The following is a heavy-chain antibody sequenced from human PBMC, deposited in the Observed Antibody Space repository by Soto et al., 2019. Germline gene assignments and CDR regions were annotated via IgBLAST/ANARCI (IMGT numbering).Heavy chain of an antibody. CDR3: ARGRYCSGGSCYGGSDFDY. CDR1: GGSFSGYY. Sequence: SETLSLTCAVYGGSFSGYYWSWIRQPPGKGLEWIGEINHSGSTNYNPSLKSRVTISVDTSKNQFSLKLSSVTAADTAVYYCARGRYCSGGSCYGGSDFDYWGQGTLVTVSS. CDR2: INHSGST. J-gene: IGHJ4*02. V-gene: IGHV4-34*01. D-gene: IGHD2-15*01.